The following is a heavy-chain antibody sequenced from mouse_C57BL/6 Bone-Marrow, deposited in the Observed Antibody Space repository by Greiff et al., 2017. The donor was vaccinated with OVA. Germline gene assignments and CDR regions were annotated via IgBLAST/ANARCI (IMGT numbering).Heavy chain of an antibody. D-gene: IGHD2-4*01. V-gene: IGHV3-6*01. J-gene: IGHJ3*01. CDR2: ISYDGSN. Sequence: VQLQQSGPGLVKPSQSLSLTCSVTGYSITSGYYWNWIRQFPGNKLEWMGYISYDGSNNYNPSLKNRISITRDTSKNQFFLKLNSVTTEDTATYYCATYDYDEGFAYWGQGTLVTVSA. CDR3: ATYDYDEGFAY. CDR1: GYSITSGYY.